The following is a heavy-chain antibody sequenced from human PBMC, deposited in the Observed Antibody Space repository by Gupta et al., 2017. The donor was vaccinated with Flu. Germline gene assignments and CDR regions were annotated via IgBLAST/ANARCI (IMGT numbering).Heavy chain of an antibody. CDR1: GFTFSTCS. D-gene: IGHD6-13*01. Sequence: EVQFLESGGGLVQPGGSLRLSCAASGFTFSTCSMGWVRQPPGKGLEWVSAISSTSGTTKYADSVKGRFTISRDNSKNTLYLQMNSLRADDTAIYYCAKSPAADDYWGQGTLVTVSS. CDR2: ISSTSGTT. V-gene: IGHV3-23*01. J-gene: IGHJ4*02. CDR3: AKSPAADDY.